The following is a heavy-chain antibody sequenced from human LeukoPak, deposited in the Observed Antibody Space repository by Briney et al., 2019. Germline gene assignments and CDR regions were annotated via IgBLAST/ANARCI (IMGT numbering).Heavy chain of an antibody. J-gene: IGHJ4*02. CDR2: ISGSGGST. CDR1: GFTFSSYA. D-gene: IGHD4-17*01. CDR3: AKVSGGYADYVSHY. Sequence: GGSLRLSCAASGFTFSSYAMSWVRQAPGKGLEWGSAISGSGGSTYYADSVKGRFTISRDNSKNTLYLQMNSLRDEDTAVYYCAKVSGGYADYVSHYWGQGALLTVSS. V-gene: IGHV3-23*01.